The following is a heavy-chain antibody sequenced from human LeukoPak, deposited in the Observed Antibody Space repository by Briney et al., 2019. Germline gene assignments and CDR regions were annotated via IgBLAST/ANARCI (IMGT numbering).Heavy chain of an antibody. CDR2: INPNSGGT. J-gene: IGHJ6*03. Sequence: ASVKVSCKASGYTFTGYHMHWVRQAPGQGLEWMGRINPNSGGTNYAQKFPGRVTMTRDTSISTAYMELSRLRSDDTAVYYCARDLGYCSGGSCSDRSYYYYYMDVWGKGTTVTVSS. CDR3: ARDLGYCSGGSCSDRSYYYYYMDV. V-gene: IGHV1-2*06. D-gene: IGHD2-15*01. CDR1: GYTFTGYH.